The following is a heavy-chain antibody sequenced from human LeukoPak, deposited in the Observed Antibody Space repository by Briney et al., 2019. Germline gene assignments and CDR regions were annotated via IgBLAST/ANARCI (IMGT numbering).Heavy chain of an antibody. CDR3: AKAVFSSGYSLY. D-gene: IGHD6-19*01. CDR2: ISYDGSNK. Sequence: GGSLRLSCAASGFTFSSYGMHWVRQAPGKGLEWVAVISYDGSNKYYADSVKGRFTISRDNSKNTLYLQMNSLRAEDTAVYYCAKAVFSSGYSLYWGQGTLVTVSS. J-gene: IGHJ4*02. V-gene: IGHV3-30*18. CDR1: GFTFSSYG.